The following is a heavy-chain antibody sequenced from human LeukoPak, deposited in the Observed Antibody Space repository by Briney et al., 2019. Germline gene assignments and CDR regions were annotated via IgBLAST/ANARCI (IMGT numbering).Heavy chain of an antibody. V-gene: IGHV1-69*05. CDR1: GGTFSRYA. CDR3: AASPLVPAAVGASWFDS. CDR2: INPIFGTA. Sequence: SVKVSCKASGGTFSRYALRWVRPAAGQGLAWMGGINPIFGTAKHAQKLQGRVTLTTEQSTRTVYMEPSRLSLREPAGFSCAASPLVPAAVGASWFDSWGQGTLVTVSS. J-gene: IGHJ5*01. D-gene: IGHD2-2*01.